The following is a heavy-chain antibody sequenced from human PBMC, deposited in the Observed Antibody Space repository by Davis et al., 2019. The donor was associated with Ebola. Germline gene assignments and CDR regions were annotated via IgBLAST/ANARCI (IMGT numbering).Heavy chain of an antibody. CDR2: LAYDGSNT. Sequence: GESLKISCAASGFSFSSFAMHWVRQAPGKELQWVALLAYDGSNTYYSDSVEGRFTISRDNSRNTLYLQMHSLRVEDTADYFCARELQSGGFSGYSLDSWGQGTPVIVSP. CDR3: ARELQSGGFSGYSLDS. V-gene: IGHV3-33*05. CDR1: GFSFSSFA. J-gene: IGHJ4*02. D-gene: IGHD5-12*01.